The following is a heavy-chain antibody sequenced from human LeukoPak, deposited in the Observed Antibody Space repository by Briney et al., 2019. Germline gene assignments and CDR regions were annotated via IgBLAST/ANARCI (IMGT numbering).Heavy chain of an antibody. CDR2: ISGSGGST. V-gene: IGHV3-23*01. Sequence: GALLLSCAASGFTFSTYGTSWVRPAPGKGLEWVSAISGSGGSTYYADSVKGRFTISRDNSKNTLYLQMNSLRAEDTAVYYCAKDLGTVTTAFDYWGQGTLVTVSS. J-gene: IGHJ4*02. D-gene: IGHD4-17*01. CDR1: GFTFSTYG. CDR3: AKDLGTVTTAFDY.